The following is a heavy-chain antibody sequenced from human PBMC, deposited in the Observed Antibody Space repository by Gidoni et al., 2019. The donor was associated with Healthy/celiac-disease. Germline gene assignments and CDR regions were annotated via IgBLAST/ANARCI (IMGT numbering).Heavy chain of an antibody. CDR3: ARSRGKAGALSSP. CDR2: INHSGST. Sequence: QVQLQQWGAGLLKPSETLSLTCAVYGGSFSGYYWSWIRQPPGKGLEWIGEINHSGSTNYNPSLKSRVTISVDTSKNQFSLKLSSVTAADTAVYYCARSRGKAGALSSPWGQGTLVTVSS. V-gene: IGHV4-34*01. CDR1: GGSFSGYY. J-gene: IGHJ5*02. D-gene: IGHD2-2*01.